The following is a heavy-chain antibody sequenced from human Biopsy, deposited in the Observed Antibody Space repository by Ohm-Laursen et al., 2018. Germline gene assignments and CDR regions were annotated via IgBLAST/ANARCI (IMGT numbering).Heavy chain of an antibody. Sequence: SSVKVSCKASGGPFNNHAFSWVRQAPGQGLEWLGRIVPILGTVNYAQRFQGRVALTADKSTGTAYMELNRLISDDTAVYYCATDADGYYTEFDFWGQGTLITVSS. CDR3: ATDADGYYTEFDF. CDR2: IVPILGTV. V-gene: IGHV1-69*04. CDR1: GGPFNNHA. D-gene: IGHD5-24*01. J-gene: IGHJ4*02.